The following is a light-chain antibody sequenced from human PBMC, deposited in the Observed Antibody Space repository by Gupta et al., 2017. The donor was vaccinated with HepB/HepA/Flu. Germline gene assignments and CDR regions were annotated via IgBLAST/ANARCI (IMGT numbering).Light chain of an antibody. CDR1: SLHTFY. CDR2: TET. Sequence: SSELTQAPAMSVALGATVPITSQGDSLHTFYASWYQQEPGPAPLIVLSTETNRPSGIPDRFSGSSSGNTASFTITGAQAEDEAVYYCNSLDTSGDQVVFGGGTTLTVL. CDR3: NSLDTSGDQVV. V-gene: IGLV3-19*01. J-gene: IGLJ2*01.